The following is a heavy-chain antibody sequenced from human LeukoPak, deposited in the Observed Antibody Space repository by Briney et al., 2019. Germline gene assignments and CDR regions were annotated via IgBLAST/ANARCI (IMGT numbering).Heavy chain of an antibody. CDR1: GGSFSGYY. D-gene: IGHD2-2*01. Sequence: SETLSLTCAVYGGSFSGYYWSWIRQPPGKGLEWIGEINHSGSTNYNPSLKSRVTISVDTSKNQFSLKLSSVTAADTAVYYCGGAVPAANGYYYYYYMDVWGKGTTVTVSS. CDR3: GGAVPAANGYYYYYYMDV. CDR2: INHSGST. V-gene: IGHV4-34*01. J-gene: IGHJ6*03.